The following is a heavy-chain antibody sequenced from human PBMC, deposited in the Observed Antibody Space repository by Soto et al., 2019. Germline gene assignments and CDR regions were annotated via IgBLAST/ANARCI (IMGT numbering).Heavy chain of an antibody. V-gene: IGHV1-2*02. J-gene: IGHJ6*02. D-gene: IGHD3-10*01. CDR2: INPNSGGT. CDR3: ARVLVVRGVIRDYYDCGMDV. CDR1: GYTFTGYY. Sequence: ASVKVSCKASGYTFTGYYMHWVRQAPGQGLEWMGWINPNSGGTNYAQKFQGRVTMTRDTSISTAYMELSRLRSDDTAVYYCARVLVVRGVIRDYYDCGMDVWGQGTPVTVSS.